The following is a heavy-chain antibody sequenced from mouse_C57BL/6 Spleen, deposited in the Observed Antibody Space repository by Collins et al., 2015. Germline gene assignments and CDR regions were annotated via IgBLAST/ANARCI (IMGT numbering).Heavy chain of an antibody. CDR3: ARGYYYGSSYRY. D-gene: IGHD1-1*01. J-gene: IGHJ2*01. CDR2: ISYDGSN. Sequence: DVQLQESGPGLVKPSQSLSLTCSVTGYSITSGYYWNWIRQFPGNKLEWMGYISYDGSNNYNPSLKNRISITRDTSKNQFFLKLNSVTTEDTATYYCARGYYYGSSYRYWGQGTTLTVSS. V-gene: IGHV3-6*01. CDR1: GYSITSGYY.